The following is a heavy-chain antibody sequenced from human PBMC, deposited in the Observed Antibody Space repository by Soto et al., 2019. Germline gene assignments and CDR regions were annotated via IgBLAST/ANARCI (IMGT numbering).Heavy chain of an antibody. CDR3: ARGQQLVDGFDI. Sequence: GGSVKVSCKASGYTFTSHRISWVRLAPGQGLEWMGWISAYNGNTNYAQKIQGRVTMTTDTSTSTAYMELRSLRSHDPAVYYCARGQQLVDGFDIWGQGTMVTVSS. CDR2: ISAYNGNT. V-gene: IGHV1-18*01. J-gene: IGHJ3*02. CDR1: GYTFTSHR. D-gene: IGHD6-13*01.